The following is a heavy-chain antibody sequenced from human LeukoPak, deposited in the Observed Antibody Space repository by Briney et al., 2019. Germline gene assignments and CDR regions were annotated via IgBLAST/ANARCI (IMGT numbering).Heavy chain of an antibody. CDR3: ARANPRIYFDY. J-gene: IGHJ4*02. Sequence: GGSLRLSCAASGFTVSSNYMSWVRQAPGKGLGWVSVIYSGGSTYYADSVKGRFTISRDNSKNTLYLQMNSLRAEDTAVYYCARANPRIYFDYWGQGTLVTVSS. CDR1: GFTVSSNY. CDR2: IYSGGST. V-gene: IGHV3-53*01.